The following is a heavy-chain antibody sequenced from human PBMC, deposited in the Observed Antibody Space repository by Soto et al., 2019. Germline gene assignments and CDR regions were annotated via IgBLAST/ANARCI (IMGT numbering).Heavy chain of an antibody. Sequence: GGSLRLSCAASGFTFSSYGMHWVRQAPGKGLEWVAVIWYDGSNKYYADSVKGRFTISRDNSKNTLYLQMNSLRAEDTAVYYCARDSPDYSNYRRDLLADYWGQGTLVTVSS. V-gene: IGHV3-33*01. CDR1: GFTFSSYG. CDR3: ARDSPDYSNYRRDLLADY. D-gene: IGHD4-4*01. J-gene: IGHJ4*02. CDR2: IWYDGSNK.